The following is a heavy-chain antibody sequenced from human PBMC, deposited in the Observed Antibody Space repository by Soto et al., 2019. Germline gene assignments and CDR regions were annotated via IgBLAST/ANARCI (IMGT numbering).Heavy chain of an antibody. J-gene: IGHJ6*02. V-gene: IGHV3-15*01. D-gene: IGHD5-12*01. CDR2: IKSKTDGGTT. CDR3: SQGIVATIGGGYYYGLDV. CDR1: GFTFSNAW. Sequence: SLRLSCAASGFTFSNAWMSWVRQASGKGLEWVGRIKSKTDGGTTDYAAPVKGRFTISRDDSKNTLYLKMNSLKTEDTAVYYCSQGIVATIGGGYYYGLDVWGQGTTVTVSS.